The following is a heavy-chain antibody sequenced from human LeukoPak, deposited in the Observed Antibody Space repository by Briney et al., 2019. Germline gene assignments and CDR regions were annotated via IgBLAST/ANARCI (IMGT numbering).Heavy chain of an antibody. CDR3: VGDGDDFNFDY. J-gene: IGHJ4*02. CDR2: VIRDGSFT. CDR1: GFAFRSYW. Sequence: GGSLRLSCAASGFAFRSYWMHWVRQAPGKGLEWFSRVIRDGSFTNYADSVKGRFTISRDNAKNTLYLQMSSLRAEDTAVYFCVGDGDDFNFDYWGQGSLVTVSS. V-gene: IGHV3-74*01. D-gene: IGHD5-24*01.